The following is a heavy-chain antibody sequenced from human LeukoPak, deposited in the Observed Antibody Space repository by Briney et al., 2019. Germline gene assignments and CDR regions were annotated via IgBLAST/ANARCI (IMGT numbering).Heavy chain of an antibody. Sequence: GGSLRLSCAASGFTFNTYTMNWVRQAPGKGLEWVSYISGSSGIIDYADSVRGRFTISRDNAKNSLYLQMNSLRAEDTAVYYCARDRYSRYGMDVWGQGTTVTVSS. V-gene: IGHV3-48*01. CDR2: ISGSSGII. D-gene: IGHD6-13*01. CDR1: GFTFNTYT. CDR3: ARDRYSRYGMDV. J-gene: IGHJ6*02.